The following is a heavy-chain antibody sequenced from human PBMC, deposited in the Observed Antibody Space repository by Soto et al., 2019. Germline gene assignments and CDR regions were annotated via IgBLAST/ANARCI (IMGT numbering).Heavy chain of an antibody. D-gene: IGHD2-15*01. V-gene: IGHV3-53*01. CDR1: GFIVSVNY. Sequence: EVQLVESGGGLIKPGGSLRLSCAASGFIVSVNYMNWVRQAPGKGLEWLSVIYSDGSTYYRDSVKGRFTISRYKSKNTLYLQLNGLEAEDTAVYYCARARCSGGGCYFSVWGQGTLPTVCS. CDR3: ARARCSGGGCYFSV. J-gene: IGHJ4*02. CDR2: IYSDGST.